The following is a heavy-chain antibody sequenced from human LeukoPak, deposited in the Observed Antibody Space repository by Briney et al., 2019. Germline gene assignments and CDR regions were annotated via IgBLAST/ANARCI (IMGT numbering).Heavy chain of an antibody. CDR3: ARGRPRLRGWGFRPHGMDV. Sequence: SESVCLTCAVDVGTLNGYYCAWIRHPPWKGLEWIGGINRSGKTNYNPSLKSRVTISIDTSKNQFSLKLRSVTAADATVYYCARGRPRLRGWGFRPHGMDVWGQGTTVTVSS. CDR2: INRSGKT. J-gene: IGHJ6*02. D-gene: IGHD6-19*01. CDR1: VGTLNGYY. V-gene: IGHV4-34*01.